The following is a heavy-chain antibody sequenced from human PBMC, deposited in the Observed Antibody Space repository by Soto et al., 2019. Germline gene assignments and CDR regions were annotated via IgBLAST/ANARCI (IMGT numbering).Heavy chain of an antibody. D-gene: IGHD3-9*01. Sequence: QVQLQESGPGLVKPSETLSLTCTVSGASISSSTYYWGWIRQSPGKVLEWIGSIYYSGSTYYNPSLKSRVIMSIDTSKNQFSLKLSSVSAADTAVYYCASYDILTVYLPQYSFDYWGQGTLVTVSS. J-gene: IGHJ4*02. V-gene: IGHV4-39*01. CDR3: ASYDILTVYLPQYSFDY. CDR1: GASISSSTYY. CDR2: IYYSGST.